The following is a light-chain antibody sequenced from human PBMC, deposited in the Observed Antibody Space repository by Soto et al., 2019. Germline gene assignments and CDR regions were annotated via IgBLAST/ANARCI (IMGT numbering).Light chain of an antibody. J-gene: IGLJ3*02. CDR2: EVS. V-gene: IGLV2-23*02. CDR1: SSDVGSYNF. CDR3: CSYGGNSGV. Sequence: QSALTQPASVSGSPGQSIIISCTGTSSDVGSYNFVSWYQQHPGKAPKLMIYEVSKRPSGVSNRFSGSKSGNTASLTISGLQAEDEADYYCCSYGGNSGVFGGGTKVTVL.